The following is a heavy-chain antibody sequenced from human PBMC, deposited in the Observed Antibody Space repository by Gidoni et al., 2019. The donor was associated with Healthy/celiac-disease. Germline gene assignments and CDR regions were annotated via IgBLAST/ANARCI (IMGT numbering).Heavy chain of an antibody. CDR3: ARDPGSYLYYFDY. CDR2: ISSSSSYI. V-gene: IGHV3-21*01. Sequence: QLVESGGGLVKPGGSLTLSCAASGFTLSSYSMNWVRQAPGKGLEWVSSISSSSSYIYYADSVKGRFTISRDNAKNSLYLQMNSLRAEDTAVYYCARDPGSYLYYFDYWGQGTLVTVSS. CDR1: GFTLSSYS. J-gene: IGHJ4*02. D-gene: IGHD1-26*01.